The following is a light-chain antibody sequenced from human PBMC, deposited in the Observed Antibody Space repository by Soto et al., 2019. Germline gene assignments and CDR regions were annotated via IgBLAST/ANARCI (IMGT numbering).Light chain of an antibody. CDR2: AAS. CDR1: QGISSY. J-gene: IGKJ4*01. Sequence: DIQLTQSPSFLSASVGDRVTITCRASQGISSYLAWYQQKPGKAPKLLIYAASTLQSGVPSRFSGSGFGTDFPLTISSLQPEDVATYYCQKYNSAPLTFGGGTKVDIK. V-gene: IGKV1-9*01. CDR3: QKYNSAPLT.